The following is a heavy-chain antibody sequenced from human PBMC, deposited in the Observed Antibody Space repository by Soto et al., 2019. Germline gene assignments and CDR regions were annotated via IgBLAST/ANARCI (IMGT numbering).Heavy chain of an antibody. CDR2: IYHSGST. J-gene: IGHJ5*02. D-gene: IGHD6-13*01. Sequence: SETLSLTCAVYGGSISSSNWWGWVRQPPGKGLEWIGEIYHSGSTNYNPSIKSRVTISVDKSKNQFSLKLSSVTAADTTVYYFATRENACSSSDGFSWFEPWGQGTLVTVSS. V-gene: IGHV4-4*02. CDR3: ATRENACSSSDGFSWFEP. CDR1: GGSISSSNW.